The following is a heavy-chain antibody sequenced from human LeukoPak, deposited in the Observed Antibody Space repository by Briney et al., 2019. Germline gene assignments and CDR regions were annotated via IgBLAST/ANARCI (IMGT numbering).Heavy chain of an antibody. CDR3: ARWYYYETSGLYYGSFDN. Sequence: PGGSLRLSCAASGLTFSSYGMSWVRQAPGKGLQWVSVIIGSGSSTYYADSVKGRFTISRDNARNTLYLQMNSLRAEDTAVYYCARWYYYETSGLYYGSFDNWGQGTLVTVSS. J-gene: IGHJ5*02. CDR2: IIGSGSST. CDR1: GLTFSSYG. V-gene: IGHV3-23*01. D-gene: IGHD3-22*01.